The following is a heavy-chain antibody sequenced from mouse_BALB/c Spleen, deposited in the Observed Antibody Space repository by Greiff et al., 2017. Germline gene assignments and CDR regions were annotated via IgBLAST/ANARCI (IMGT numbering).Heavy chain of an antibody. CDR3: ARYDYDGGAFDY. V-gene: IGHV5-17*02. J-gene: IGHJ2*01. CDR2: ISSGSSTI. CDR1: GFTFSSFG. Sequence: EVKLVESGGGLVQPGGSRKLSCAASGFTFSSFGMHWVRQAPEKGLEWVAYISSGSSTIYYADTVKGRFTISRDNPKNTLFLQMTSLRSEDTAMYYCARYDYDGGAFDYWGQGTTRTVSS. D-gene: IGHD2-4*01.